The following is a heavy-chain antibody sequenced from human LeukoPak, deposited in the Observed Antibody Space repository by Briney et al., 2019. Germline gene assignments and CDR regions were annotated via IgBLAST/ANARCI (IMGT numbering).Heavy chain of an antibody. D-gene: IGHD6-6*01. V-gene: IGHV3-48*03. CDR2: ISSSGSTI. Sequence: PGGSLRLSCAASGFTFSSYEMNWVRHAPGNGLEWVSYISSSGSTIYYADSVKGRFTISRDNAKNTLYLQMSSLRGEDTAVYYCARAAYMSSPDYWGQGTLVTVSS. CDR1: GFTFSSYE. J-gene: IGHJ4*02. CDR3: ARAAYMSSPDY.